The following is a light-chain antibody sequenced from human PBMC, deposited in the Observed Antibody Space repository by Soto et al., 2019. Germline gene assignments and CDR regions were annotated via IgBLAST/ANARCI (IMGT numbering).Light chain of an antibody. CDR2: DAS. J-gene: IGKJ5*01. CDR3: QQRSDWPPG. V-gene: IGKV3-11*01. CDR1: QSISSS. Sequence: EIVFTQSPAPPCLSPGARPTPSRRASQSISSSLAWYQQQPGQARRLLIYDASNRATGIPARFSGSGSGTDFTLTISSLEPEDFAVYYCQQRSDWPPGFGQGTRLEIK.